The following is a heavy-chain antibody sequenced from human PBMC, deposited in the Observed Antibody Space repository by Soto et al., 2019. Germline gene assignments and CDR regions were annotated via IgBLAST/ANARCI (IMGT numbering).Heavy chain of an antibody. Sequence: GGSLRLSCAASGCTFSSYGMHWVRQAPGKGLEWVALIWNDATQKFYADSVKGRFTISRDNSNNILYLQMNSLRAEDTAVYYCARIGTWALNFDYWGQGTLVTVSS. CDR2: IWNDATQK. CDR3: ARIGTWALNFDY. J-gene: IGHJ4*02. V-gene: IGHV3-33*01. CDR1: GCTFSSYG. D-gene: IGHD7-27*01.